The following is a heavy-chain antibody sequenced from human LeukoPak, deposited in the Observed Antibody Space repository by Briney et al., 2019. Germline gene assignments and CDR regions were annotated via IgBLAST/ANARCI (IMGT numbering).Heavy chain of an antibody. J-gene: IGHJ4*02. CDR2: IRYDGSNK. CDR3: AKDFGWYGIYYFDY. Sequence: GGSLRLSCAASGFTFSSYGIHWVRQAPGKGLEWVAFIRYDGSNKYYADSVKGRFTISRDNSKNTLYLQMNSLRAEDTAVYYCAKDFGWYGIYYFDYWGQGTLVTVSS. CDR1: GFTFSSYG. D-gene: IGHD2-15*01. V-gene: IGHV3-30*02.